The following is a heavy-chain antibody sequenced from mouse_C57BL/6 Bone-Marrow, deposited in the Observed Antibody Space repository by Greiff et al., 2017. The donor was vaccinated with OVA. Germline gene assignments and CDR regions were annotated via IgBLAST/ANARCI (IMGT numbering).Heavy chain of an antibody. V-gene: IGHV1-22*01. CDR1: GYTFTDYN. D-gene: IGHD1-1*01. J-gene: IGHJ1*03. CDR3: AREGLPLYGSSLYWYFDV. CDR2: INPNNGGT. Sequence: EVQLQQSGPELVKPGASVKMSCKASGYTFTDYNMHWVKQSHGKSLEWIGYINPNNGGTSYNQKFKGKATLTVNKSSSTAYMELRSLTSEDSAVYYCAREGLPLYGSSLYWYFDVWGTGTTVTVSS.